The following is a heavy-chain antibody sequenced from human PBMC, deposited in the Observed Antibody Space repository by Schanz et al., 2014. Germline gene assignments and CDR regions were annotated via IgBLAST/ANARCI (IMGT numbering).Heavy chain of an antibody. CDR1: GYTFTSYG. D-gene: IGHD3-16*02. Sequence: QVQLVQSGAEVKKPGASVKVSCKASGYTFTSYGISWVRQAPGQGLEWMGWISPYNGNTNYAQKLQGRVTMTADTSTSTAYMDLRSLRSDDTAVYYCARGNRLQYYDDIWGSYRDPSELDYWGQGTLVTVSS. V-gene: IGHV1-18*01. J-gene: IGHJ4*02. CDR2: ISPYNGNT. CDR3: ARGNRLQYYDDIWGSYRDPSELDY.